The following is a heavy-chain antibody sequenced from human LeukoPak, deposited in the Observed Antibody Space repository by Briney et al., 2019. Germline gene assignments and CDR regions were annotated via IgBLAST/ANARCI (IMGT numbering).Heavy chain of an antibody. CDR2: IYHSGST. D-gene: IGHD6-13*01. J-gene: IGHJ2*01. V-gene: IGHV4-30-2*01. CDR1: GGSISSGGYS. Sequence: SETLSLTCAVSGGSISSGGYSWSWIRQPPGKGLEWIGYIYHSGSTYYNPSLKSRVTISVDTSKNQFSLKLSSVTAADTAVYYCARVIAAAPGYWYFDLWGRGTLVTVSS. CDR3: ARVIAAAPGYWYFDL.